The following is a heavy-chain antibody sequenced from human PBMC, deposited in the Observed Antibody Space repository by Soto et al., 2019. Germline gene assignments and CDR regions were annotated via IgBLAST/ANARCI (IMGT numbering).Heavy chain of an antibody. CDR1: GFTFSSYG. Sequence: QVQLVESGGGVVQPGRSLRLSCAASGFTFSSYGMHWVRQAPGKGLEWVAVIWYDGSNKYYADSVKGRFTISRDNSKNTLYLQMNSLRAEDTAVYYCARDQRRRVAGLLNFDYWGQGTLVTVSS. V-gene: IGHV3-33*01. J-gene: IGHJ4*02. CDR3: ARDQRRRVAGLLNFDY. CDR2: IWYDGSNK. D-gene: IGHD6-19*01.